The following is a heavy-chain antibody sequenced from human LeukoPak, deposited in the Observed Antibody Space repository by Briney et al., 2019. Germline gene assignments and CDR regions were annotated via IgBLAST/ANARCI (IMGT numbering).Heavy chain of an antibody. J-gene: IGHJ4*02. V-gene: IGHV4-34*01. D-gene: IGHD3-3*01. CDR1: GGSFSGYY. CDR2: INHSGST. Sequence: PSETLSLTCAVYGGSFSGYYWSWIRQPPGKGLEWIGEINHSGSTNYNPSLKSRVTISVDTSKNQFSLKLSSVTAADTAVYYCARYFWSGYYTITTPHPYDYWGQGTLVTVSS. CDR3: ARYFWSGYYTITTPHPYDY.